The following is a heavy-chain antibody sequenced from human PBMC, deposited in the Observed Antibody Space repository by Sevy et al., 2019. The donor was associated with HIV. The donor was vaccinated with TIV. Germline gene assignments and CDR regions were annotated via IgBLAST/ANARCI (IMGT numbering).Heavy chain of an antibody. V-gene: IGHV3-21*01. CDR1: GFTFSSYS. Sequence: GGSLRLSCAASGFTFSSYSMNWVRQAPGKGLEWVSSISSSSSYIYYADSVKGRFTISRDNAKNSLCLQMNSLRAEDTAVYYCASNLTLYQRYYFVYWGQGTLVTVSS. CDR2: ISSSSSYI. CDR3: ASNLTLYQRYYFVY. J-gene: IGHJ4*02. D-gene: IGHD2-2*01.